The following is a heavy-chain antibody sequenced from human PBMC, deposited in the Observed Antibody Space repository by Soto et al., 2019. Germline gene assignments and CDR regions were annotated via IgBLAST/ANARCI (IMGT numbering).Heavy chain of an antibody. J-gene: IGHJ6*02. Sequence: QVQLVQSGAEVKKPGSSVKVSCKTSGVSFNNNGIGWVRQAPGHGLEWMGGVSPPFRTSNYARKFQGRISITADASTGTVNMELSSLTSEDTAQYYCARVLYYGSGSYSPYGMDVWGQGTTLTVYS. CDR1: GVSFNNNG. D-gene: IGHD3-10*01. V-gene: IGHV1-69*01. CDR2: VSPPFRTS. CDR3: ARVLYYGSGSYSPYGMDV.